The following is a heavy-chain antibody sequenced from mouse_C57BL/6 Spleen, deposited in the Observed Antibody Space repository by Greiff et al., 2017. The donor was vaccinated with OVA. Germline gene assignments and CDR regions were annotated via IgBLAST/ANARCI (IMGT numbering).Heavy chain of an antibody. Sequence: EVKLMESGGGLVKPGGSLKLSCAASGFTFSSYTMSWVRQTPEKRLEWVATISGGGGNTYYPDSVKGRYTISRDNAKHTLNLQILSLRSEDTALYYCPRHANMVTYCDYWRQGTTHTVSS. J-gene: IGHJ2*01. V-gene: IGHV5-9*01. CDR3: PRHANMVTYCDY. CDR1: GFTFSSYT. D-gene: IGHD2-2*01. CDR2: ISGGGGNT.